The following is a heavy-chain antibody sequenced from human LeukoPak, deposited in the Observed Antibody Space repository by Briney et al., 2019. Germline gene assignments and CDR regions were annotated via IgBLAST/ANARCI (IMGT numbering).Heavy chain of an antibody. Sequence: PSESLSLSCAVSGGTFSGYYWSWIRQPPGKGLEWIGEINHSGGTNYYPSLESRVTISVDKSKNQLSLKLSAVTAADAAGYYCAGDSSGGARRITGALDIRVQGTMLTVSS. CDR1: GGTFSGYY. D-gene: IGHD1-26*01. CDR3: AGDSSGGARRITGALDI. J-gene: IGHJ3*02. V-gene: IGHV4-34*01. CDR2: INHSGGT.